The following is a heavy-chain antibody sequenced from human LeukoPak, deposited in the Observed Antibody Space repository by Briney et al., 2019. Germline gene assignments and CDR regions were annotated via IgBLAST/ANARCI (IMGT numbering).Heavy chain of an antibody. CDR1: GGSFSGYY. Sequence: SETLSLTCAVYGGSFSGYYWSWIRQPPGKGLEWIGEINHSGSTNYNPSLKSRVTISVDTSKNQFSLKLSSVTAADTAVYYCATGFWSGYFFYWGQGTLVTVSS. CDR3: ATGFWSGYFFY. D-gene: IGHD3-3*01. V-gene: IGHV4-34*01. CDR2: INHSGST. J-gene: IGHJ4*02.